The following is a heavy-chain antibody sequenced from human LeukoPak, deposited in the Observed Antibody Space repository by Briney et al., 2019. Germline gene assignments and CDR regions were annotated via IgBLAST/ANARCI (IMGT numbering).Heavy chain of an antibody. CDR2: IYPGDSDT. J-gene: IGHJ5*02. V-gene: IGHV5-51*01. D-gene: IGHD2-15*01. CDR3: ARPLCSGGSCYPDWWFDP. CDR1: GYSFTSYW. Sequence: GESLKISCKGSGYSFTSYWIGWVRQMPGKGLEWVGIIYPGDSDTRYSPSFQGQVTISADKSISTAYLQWSSLKASDTAMYYCARPLCSGGSCYPDWWFDPWGQGTLVTVSS.